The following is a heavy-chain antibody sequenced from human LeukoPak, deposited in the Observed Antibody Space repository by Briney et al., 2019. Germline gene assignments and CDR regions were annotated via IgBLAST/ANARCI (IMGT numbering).Heavy chain of an antibody. D-gene: IGHD3-10*01. CDR2: IRYDGSNK. J-gene: IGHJ4*02. CDR1: GFTFSSYG. CDR3: AKATSGGGSGRGFVY. V-gene: IGHV3-30*02. Sequence: GGSLRLSCAASGFTFSSYGMPWVRQAPGTGLEWVAFIRYDGSNKYYADSVKGRFTISRDNSKNTLYLQMNSLRAEDTAVYYCAKATSGGGSGRGFVYWGQGTLVAVSS.